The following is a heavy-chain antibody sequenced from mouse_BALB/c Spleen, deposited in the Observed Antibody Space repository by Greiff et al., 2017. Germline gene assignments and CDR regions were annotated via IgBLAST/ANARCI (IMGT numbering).Heavy chain of an antibody. Sequence: DVMLVESGGGLVQPGGSMKLSCVASGFTFSNYWMNWVRQSPEKGLEWVAEIRLKSNNYATHFAESVKGRFTISRDDSKSSVYLQMNNLRAEDTGIYYCTITTVVAYYFDYWGQGTTLTVSS. CDR2: IRLKSNNYAT. V-gene: IGHV6-6*02. CDR3: TITTVVAYYFDY. J-gene: IGHJ2*01. CDR1: GFTFSNYW. D-gene: IGHD1-1*01.